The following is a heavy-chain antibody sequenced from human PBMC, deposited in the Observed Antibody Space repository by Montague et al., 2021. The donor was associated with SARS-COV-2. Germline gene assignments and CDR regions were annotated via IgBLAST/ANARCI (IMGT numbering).Heavy chain of an antibody. CDR3: ARLRDGVVPSPILGIGPYFTYYYMDV. CDR2: INLGGST. Sequence: SETLSLTCAVHGGSFSGYYWNWIRQRPGKGLEWIGEINLGGSTNYNPSLKNRLTISADTSKNQFSLKLTSVTATDTAVYYCARLRDGVVPSPILGIGPYFTYYYMDVWGKGTTVTVS. V-gene: IGHV4-34*01. D-gene: IGHD2-15*01. J-gene: IGHJ6*03. CDR1: GGSFSGYY.